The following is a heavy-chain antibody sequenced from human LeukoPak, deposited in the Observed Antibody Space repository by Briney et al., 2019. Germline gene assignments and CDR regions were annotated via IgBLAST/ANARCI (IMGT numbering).Heavy chain of an antibody. CDR1: GGSISSYY. CDR3: ARDSSGWSPGYYLDY. Sequence: PSETLSLTCTVSGGSISSYYWSWIRQPAGKGLEWIGRIYTSGSTNYNPSLKSRVTMSVDTSKNQFSLKLSSVTAADTAVYYCARDSSGWSPGYYLDYWGQGTLVTVSS. D-gene: IGHD6-19*01. CDR2: IYTSGST. V-gene: IGHV4-4*07. J-gene: IGHJ4*02.